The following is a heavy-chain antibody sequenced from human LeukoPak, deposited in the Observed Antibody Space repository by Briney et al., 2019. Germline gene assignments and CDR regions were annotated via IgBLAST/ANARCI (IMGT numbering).Heavy chain of an antibody. CDR3: ARRSNWNDYWFDP. CDR1: GGSISSYY. V-gene: IGHV4-59*08. J-gene: IGHJ5*02. CDR2: IYYSGST. D-gene: IGHD1-1*01. Sequence: SETLSLTCTVSGGSISSYYWSWIRQPPGKGLEWIGYIYYSGSTNYNPSLKSRVTISVDTSKNQFSLKLSSVTAADTAVYYCARRSNWNDYWFDPWGQGTLVTVSS.